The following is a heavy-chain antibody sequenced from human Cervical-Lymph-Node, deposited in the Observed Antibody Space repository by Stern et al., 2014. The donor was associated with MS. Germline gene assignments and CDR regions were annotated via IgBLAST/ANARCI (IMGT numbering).Heavy chain of an antibody. V-gene: IGHV1-18*01. CDR1: GYTFTNYG. D-gene: IGHD6-19*01. J-gene: IGHJ6*02. Sequence: VPLVESGAEVKKPGASVKVSCKASGYTFTNYGITWVRQAPGQGLEWMGWISAYNGNTNYAQKLQGRVTMTTDTSTSTAYMELRTLRSDDTAVYYCAREVAGHRLGMMDVWGQGTTVTVSS. CDR3: AREVAGHRLGMMDV. CDR2: ISAYNGNT.